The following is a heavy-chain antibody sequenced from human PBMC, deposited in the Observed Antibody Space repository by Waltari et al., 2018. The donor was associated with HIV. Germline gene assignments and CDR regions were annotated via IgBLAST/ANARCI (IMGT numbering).Heavy chain of an antibody. CDR2: ISYDGSNK. J-gene: IGHJ4*02. CDR3: AKTGYGDYGRDD. Sequence: EQLVESGGGVVQPGRSLRLSCAASVFTSSTYGLHWVRQAPGKGLEWVAVISYDGSNKFYTDSVKGRFTISRDNSKNTLYLQMNSLRAEDTAVYYCAKTGYGDYGRDDWGQGTLVTVSS. CDR1: VFTSSTYG. V-gene: IGHV3-30*18. D-gene: IGHD4-17*01.